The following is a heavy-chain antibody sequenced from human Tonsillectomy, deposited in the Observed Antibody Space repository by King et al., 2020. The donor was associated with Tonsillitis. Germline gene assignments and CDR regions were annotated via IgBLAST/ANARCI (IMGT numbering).Heavy chain of an antibody. CDR1: GFTFSDYY. CDR2: ISSRYSSFT. D-gene: IGHD6-13*01. Sequence: VQLVESGGGLVKPGGSLRLSCAASGFTFSDYYMTWIRQAPGRGLEWVSDISSRYSSFTTYPDSVKGRFSVSRDNAKNSQYLQMNSLRAEDTAVHYCARVATMAAAGTVDYWGQGTLVTVSS. J-gene: IGHJ4*02. V-gene: IGHV3-11*05. CDR3: ARVATMAAAGTVDY.